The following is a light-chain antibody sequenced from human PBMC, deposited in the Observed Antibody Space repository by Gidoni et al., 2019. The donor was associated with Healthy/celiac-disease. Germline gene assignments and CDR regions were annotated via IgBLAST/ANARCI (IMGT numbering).Light chain of an antibody. CDR3: QQYNNGPRWT. V-gene: IGKV3-15*01. Sequence: VLPPSPASLSVSPGARATLSCRARPSVSSNLAWYPPHPGQAPSLLLYGASTRATGIPARFSGSGSGTEFTLTISSLQSEDFAVYYCQQYNNGPRWTFGQGTKVESK. CDR1: PSVSSN. J-gene: IGKJ1*01. CDR2: GAS.